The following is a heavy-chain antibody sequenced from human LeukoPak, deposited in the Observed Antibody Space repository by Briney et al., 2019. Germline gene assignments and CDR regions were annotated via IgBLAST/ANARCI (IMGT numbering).Heavy chain of an antibody. Sequence: PSETLSLTCTVSGGSISSYYWSWIRQPPGKGLEWIGYIYYSGSTNYNPSLKSRATISVDTSKNQSSLKLSSVTAADTAVYYCARAVSWTDYYYYMDVWGKGTTVTVSS. CDR3: ARAVSWTDYYYYMDV. J-gene: IGHJ6*03. CDR1: GGSISSYY. V-gene: IGHV4-59*01. CDR2: IYYSGST. D-gene: IGHD6-13*01.